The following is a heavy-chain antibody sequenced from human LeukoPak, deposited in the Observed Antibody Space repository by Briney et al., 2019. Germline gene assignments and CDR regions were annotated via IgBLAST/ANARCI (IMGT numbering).Heavy chain of an antibody. J-gene: IGHJ4*02. Sequence: GGSLRLSCAASGFTVSSNYMSWVRQAPGKGLEWVSAISGSGGSTYYADSVKGRFTISRDNSKNTLYLQMNSLRAEDTAVYYCAKVRYSSGWCFDYWGQGTLVTVSS. CDR1: GFTVSSNY. D-gene: IGHD6-19*01. V-gene: IGHV3-23*01. CDR2: ISGSGGST. CDR3: AKVRYSSGWCFDY.